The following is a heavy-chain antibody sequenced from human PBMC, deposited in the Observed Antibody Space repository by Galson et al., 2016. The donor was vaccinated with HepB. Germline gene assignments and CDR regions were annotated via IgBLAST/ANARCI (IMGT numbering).Heavy chain of an antibody. CDR1: GGSIITTSFY. CDR3: ATQERLLYHFEY. J-gene: IGHJ4*02. Sequence: ETLSLTCVVSGGSIITTSFYWGWIRQSPGKGLEWIASVYHSGSSYYSPSLNSRVTISVDNSKNQFSLRLTSVTAADPALYYCATQERLLYHFEYWGQGTLVTVSS. CDR2: VYHSGSS. D-gene: IGHD2-21*01. V-gene: IGHV4-39*01.